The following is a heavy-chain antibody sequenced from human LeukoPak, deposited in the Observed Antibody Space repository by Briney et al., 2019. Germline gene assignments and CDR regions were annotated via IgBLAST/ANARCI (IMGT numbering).Heavy chain of an antibody. CDR1: GFTFSSYW. D-gene: IGHD5-12*01. CDR2: IKQDGSEK. V-gene: IGHV3-7*01. CDR3: AKEQRGYTGYAVGSWFDP. J-gene: IGHJ5*02. Sequence: GGSLRLSCAASGFTFSSYWMSWVRQAPGKGLEWVANIKQDGSEKYYVDSVKGRFTISRDNAKNSLYLQMNSLRAEDTAVYYCAKEQRGYTGYAVGSWFDPWGQGTLVTVSS.